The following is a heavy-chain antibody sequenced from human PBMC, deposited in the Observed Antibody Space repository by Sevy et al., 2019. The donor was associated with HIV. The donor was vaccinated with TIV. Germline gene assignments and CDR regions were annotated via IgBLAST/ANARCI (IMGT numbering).Heavy chain of an antibody. CDR1: GGTFSSYA. CDR2: IIPIFGTA. D-gene: IGHD6-6*01. Sequence: ASVKVSCKASGGTFSSYAISWVRQAPGQGLEWMGGIIPIFGTANYAQKFQGRVTITADESTSTAYMELSSLRSEDTAVYYCARGGIAARPLDYWGQGTLVTVSS. CDR3: ARGGIAARPLDY. J-gene: IGHJ4*02. V-gene: IGHV1-69*13.